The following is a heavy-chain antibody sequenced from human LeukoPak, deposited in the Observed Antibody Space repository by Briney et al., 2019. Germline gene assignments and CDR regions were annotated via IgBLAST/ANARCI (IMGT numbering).Heavy chain of an antibody. CDR1: RFTFSSFA. J-gene: IGHJ4*02. CDR3: AKKHFPTSGWIDS. CDR2: ISASLGTP. V-gene: IGHV3-23*01. D-gene: IGHD6-19*01. Sequence: GGSLRLSCTASRFTFSSFAMAWVRHAPGEGLECVSTISASLGTPYYSDSVEGRFTISRDNSKNTVSLEMNSLRAEDTAVYYCAKKHFPTSGWIDSWGQGTLVTVSS.